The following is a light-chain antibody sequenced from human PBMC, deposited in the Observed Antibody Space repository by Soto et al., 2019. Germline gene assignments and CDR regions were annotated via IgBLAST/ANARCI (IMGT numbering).Light chain of an antibody. CDR3: CSYTTSSTRV. J-gene: IGLJ1*01. Sequence: QSELTQPASVSGSPGQSIAISCTGSSSDVGFYNYVSWYQQHPGKVPKLIIYEVTNRPSGVSNRFSGSKSGNTASLTISGLQAEDEADYYCCSYTTSSTRVFGSGTKGTVL. V-gene: IGLV2-14*01. CDR1: SSDVGFYNY. CDR2: EVT.